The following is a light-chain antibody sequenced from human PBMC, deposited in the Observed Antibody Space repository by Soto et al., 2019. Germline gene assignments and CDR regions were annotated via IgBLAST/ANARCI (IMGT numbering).Light chain of an antibody. V-gene: IGKV3-15*01. CDR1: QSVGTH. CDR2: GPS. CDR3: QQYDNWPPWT. J-gene: IGKJ1*01. Sequence: EIVMTQSPATLSVSPGERATLSCRASQSVGTHFAWYQQKPCQAPMLLIYGPSTRATGVPARLSGSGSGTEFTLTISSRQSEDFAVYYCQQYDNWPPWTFGQGTKVEIK.